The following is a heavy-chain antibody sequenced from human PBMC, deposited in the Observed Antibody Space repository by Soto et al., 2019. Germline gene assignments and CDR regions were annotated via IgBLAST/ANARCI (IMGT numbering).Heavy chain of an antibody. CDR3: TRPDYGDYPYYYYYYGMDV. J-gene: IGHJ6*02. CDR2: IKSKTDGGTT. V-gene: IGHV3-15*07. CDR1: GFTFSNAW. Sequence: GSLRLSCAASGFTFSNAWMNWVRQAPGKGLKWVGRIKSKTDGGTTDYAAPVKGRFTISRDDSKNTLYLQMNSLKTEDTAVYYCTRPDYGDYPYYYYYYGMDVWGQGTTVTVSS. D-gene: IGHD4-17*01.